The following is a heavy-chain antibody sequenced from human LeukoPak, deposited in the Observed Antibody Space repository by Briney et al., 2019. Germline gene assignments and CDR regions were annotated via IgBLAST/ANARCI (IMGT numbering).Heavy chain of an antibody. CDR1: GFTFSSYA. Sequence: GGSLRLSCAASGFTFSSYAMSWVRQAPGKGLEWVSAISGSGGSTYYADSVKGRFTISRDNSKNTLYLQMNSLRAEDTAVYYCAKFLGYCSGGSCYGSFDYWGQGTLVTVSS. V-gene: IGHV3-23*01. D-gene: IGHD2-15*01. CDR3: AKFLGYCSGGSCYGSFDY. CDR2: ISGSGGST. J-gene: IGHJ4*02.